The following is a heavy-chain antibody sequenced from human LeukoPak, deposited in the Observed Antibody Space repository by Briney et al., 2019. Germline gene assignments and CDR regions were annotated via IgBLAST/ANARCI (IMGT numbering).Heavy chain of an antibody. V-gene: IGHV3-21*01. CDR2: ISSSSSYI. Sequence: GGSLRLSCAASGFTFSSYSMNWVRQAPGKGLEGVSSISSSSSYIYYADSVKGRFTISRDNAKNSLYLQMNSLRAEDTAVYYCARDKVQGSEWGSNFDYWGQGTLVTVSS. CDR3: ARDKVQGSEWGSNFDY. D-gene: IGHD2-15*01. J-gene: IGHJ4*02. CDR1: GFTFSSYS.